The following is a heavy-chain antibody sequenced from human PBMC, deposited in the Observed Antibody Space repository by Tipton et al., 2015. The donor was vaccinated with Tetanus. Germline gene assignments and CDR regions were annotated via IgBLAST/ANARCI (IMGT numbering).Heavy chain of an antibody. V-gene: IGHV4-59*11. CDR3: TRNKHYSHDS. J-gene: IGHJ4*02. CDR1: GASISSHY. Sequence: GLVKPSETLSLSCIVSGASISSHYWSWIRQPPGKGLEWIGNLYDITRSDYNPSLESRVTISVDTSKNQFSLQLNSVSPEDTAMYYCTRNKHYSHDSWGQGTLVTVSS. D-gene: IGHD4-11*01. CDR2: LYDITRS.